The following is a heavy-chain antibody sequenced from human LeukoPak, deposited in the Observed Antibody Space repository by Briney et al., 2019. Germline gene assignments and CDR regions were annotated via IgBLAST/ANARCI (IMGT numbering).Heavy chain of an antibody. CDR2: INHSGST. Sequence: PPETLSLTCAVYGGSFSGYYWSWIRQPPGKGLEWIGEINHSGSTNYNPSLKSRVTISVDTSKNQFSLKLSSVTAADTAVYYCARGMYYDSEDYWGQGTLVTVSS. CDR3: ARGMYYDSEDY. J-gene: IGHJ4*02. V-gene: IGHV4-34*01. D-gene: IGHD3-22*01. CDR1: GGSFSGYY.